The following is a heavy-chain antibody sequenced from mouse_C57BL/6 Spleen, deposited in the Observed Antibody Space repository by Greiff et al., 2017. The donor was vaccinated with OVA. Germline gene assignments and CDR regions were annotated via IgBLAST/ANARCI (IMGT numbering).Heavy chain of an antibody. Sequence: VQLQQSGPELVKPGASVKIPCKASGYTFTDYNMDWVKQSHGKSLEWIGDINPNNGGTIYNQKFKGKATLTVDKSSSTAYMELRSLTSEDTAVYYCASGISITTVDYAMDYWGQGTSVTVSS. J-gene: IGHJ4*01. D-gene: IGHD1-1*01. V-gene: IGHV1-18*01. CDR3: ASGISITTVDYAMDY. CDR1: GYTFTDYN. CDR2: INPNNGGT.